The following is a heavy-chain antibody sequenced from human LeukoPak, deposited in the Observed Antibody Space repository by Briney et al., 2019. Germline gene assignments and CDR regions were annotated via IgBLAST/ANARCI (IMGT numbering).Heavy chain of an antibody. CDR1: GYTFTGYY. J-gene: IGHJ1*01. CDR2: INPNSGGT. V-gene: IGHV1-2*06. D-gene: IGHD6-13*01. Sequence: ASVKVSCKASGYTFTGYYMHWVRQAPGQGLEWMGRINPNSGGTNYAQKFQGRVTMTRDTSISTAYMELSRLRSDDTAVYYCARGGNGSSWPEQHWGQGTLVTVSS. CDR3: ARGGNGSSWPEQH.